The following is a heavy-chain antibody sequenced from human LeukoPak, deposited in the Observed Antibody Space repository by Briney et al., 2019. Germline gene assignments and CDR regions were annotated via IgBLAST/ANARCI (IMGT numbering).Heavy chain of an antibody. V-gene: IGHV4-30-4*08. CDR1: GGSISSGDYY. CDR3: AREGAVAGTIGRMRIFGAFDI. J-gene: IGHJ3*02. Sequence: PSETLSLTCTVSGGSISSGDYYWSWIRQPPGKGLEWIGYIYYSGSTYYNPSLKSRVTISVDTSKNQFSLKLSSVTAADTAVYYCAREGAVAGTIGRMRIFGAFDIWGQGTMVTVSS. D-gene: IGHD6-19*01. CDR2: IYYSGST.